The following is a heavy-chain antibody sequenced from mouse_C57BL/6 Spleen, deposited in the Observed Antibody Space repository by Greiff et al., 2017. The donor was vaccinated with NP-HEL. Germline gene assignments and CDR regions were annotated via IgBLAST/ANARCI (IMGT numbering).Heavy chain of an antibody. CDR2: IWSDGST. CDR1: GFSLTSYG. Sequence: VKLQESGPGLVAPSQSLSITCTVSGFSLTSYGVHWVRQPPGKGLEWLVVIWSDGSTTYTSAPKSRPSIRTDNSKSQVFLKMNSLQTDDTAMYYCARHLWDRDAMDYWGQGTSVTVSS. D-gene: IGHD3-3*01. CDR3: ARHLWDRDAMDY. V-gene: IGHV2-6-1*01. J-gene: IGHJ4*01.